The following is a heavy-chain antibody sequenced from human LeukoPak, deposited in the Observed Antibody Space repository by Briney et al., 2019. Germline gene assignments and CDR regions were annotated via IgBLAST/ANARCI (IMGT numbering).Heavy chain of an antibody. V-gene: IGHV3-30*18. CDR3: AKDLDYLYGMDV. J-gene: IGHJ6*02. CDR2: ISYDGSNK. CDR1: GFTFSTYG. Sequence: PGGSLRLSCAAPGFTFSTYGMHWVRQAPGKGLDWVAVISYDGSNKDYADSVKGRFTISRDNSKNTLYVQMNSLRAEDTAVYYCAKDLDYLYGMDVWGQGTTVTVSS.